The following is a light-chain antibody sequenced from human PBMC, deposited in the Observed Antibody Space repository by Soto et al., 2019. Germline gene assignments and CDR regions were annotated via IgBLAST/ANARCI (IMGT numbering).Light chain of an antibody. Sequence: DIQMTQSPSSLSASVGDRVTITCRASQGISTYLNWYQKKPGKAPKLLIYAASSLQSGVPSRFSGSGSETDFTLTISSLQPEASETYSCQQSYSSTWTSGQGTKVDIK. CDR2: AAS. CDR3: QQSYSSTWT. J-gene: IGKJ1*01. CDR1: QGISTY. V-gene: IGKV1-39*01.